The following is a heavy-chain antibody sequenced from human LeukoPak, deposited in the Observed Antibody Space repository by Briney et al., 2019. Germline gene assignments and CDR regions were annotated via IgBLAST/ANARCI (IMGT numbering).Heavy chain of an antibody. J-gene: IGHJ4*02. CDR3: ARGGRDDYIARGGIDVYFGLVY. V-gene: IGHV1-46*01. CDR2: IIPSGGST. CDR1: GYTFTSYY. D-gene: IGHD5-24*01. Sequence: EASVKVSCKPFGYTFTSYYMHCVPQAPGQGLEWMGIIIPSGGSTSYAQKFQDRVTMARDTSTNTVYMELSSLRSEDTAMYYCARGGRDDYIARGGIDVYFGLVYWGQGTLVTVSS.